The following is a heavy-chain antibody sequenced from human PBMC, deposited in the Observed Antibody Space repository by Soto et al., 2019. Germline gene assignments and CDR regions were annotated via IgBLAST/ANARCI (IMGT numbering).Heavy chain of an antibody. J-gene: IGHJ4*02. Sequence: PGVSKRLSCAASDFDFSSYGIHWVRQSPDKRLEWVAASSYDGRETFYADSAKGRFTVSKEMSKNTAFLQMNELRNEDTAVYFCARDSGWPSLNFDRWWQGT. V-gene: IGHV3-30*03. D-gene: IGHD3-10*01. CDR1: DFDFSSYG. CDR2: SSYDGRET. CDR3: ARDSGWPSLNFDR.